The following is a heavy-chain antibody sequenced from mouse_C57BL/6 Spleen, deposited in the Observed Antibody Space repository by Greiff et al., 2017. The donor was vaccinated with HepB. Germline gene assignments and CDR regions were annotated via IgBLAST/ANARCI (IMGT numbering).Heavy chain of an antibody. V-gene: IGHV1-19*01. CDR3: ARGGLGRGYFDV. Sequence: VQLKQSGPVLVKPGASVKMSCKASGYTFTDYYMNWVKQSHGKSLEWIGVINPYNGGTSYNQKFKGKATLTVDKSSSTAYMELNSLTSEDSAVYYCARGGLGRGYFDVWGTGTTVTVSS. D-gene: IGHD4-1*01. CDR2: INPYNGGT. J-gene: IGHJ1*03. CDR1: GYTFTDYY.